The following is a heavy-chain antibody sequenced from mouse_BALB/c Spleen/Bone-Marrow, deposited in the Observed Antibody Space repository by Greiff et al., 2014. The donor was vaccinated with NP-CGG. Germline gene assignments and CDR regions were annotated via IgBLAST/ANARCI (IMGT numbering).Heavy chain of an antibody. Sequence: EVQVVESGGGLVKPGGSLKLSCAASGFTFSSYAMSWVRRTPEKRLEWVATISSGGSYTYYPDSVKGRFTISRDNAKNTLYLQMSSLKSEDTAMYYCTKIYYGYDGGYYYAMDYWGQGTSVTVSS. D-gene: IGHD2-2*01. J-gene: IGHJ4*01. CDR3: TKIYYGYDGGYYYAMDY. CDR2: ISSGGSYT. CDR1: GFTFSSYA. V-gene: IGHV5-6-4*01.